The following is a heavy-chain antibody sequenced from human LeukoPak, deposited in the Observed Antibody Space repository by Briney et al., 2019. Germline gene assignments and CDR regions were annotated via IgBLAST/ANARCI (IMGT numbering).Heavy chain of an antibody. V-gene: IGHV4-59*08. J-gene: IGHJ4*02. CDR1: GGSISSYY. CDR3: ARHRFSYGSGSSLWYFDY. Sequence: PSETLSLTCTVSGGSISSYYWSWIRQPPGKGLEWIGYIYYSGSTNYNPSLKSRVTISVDTSKNQFSLKLSSVTAADTAVYYCARHRFSYGSGSSLWYFDYWGQGTLVTVSS. D-gene: IGHD3-10*01. CDR2: IYYSGST.